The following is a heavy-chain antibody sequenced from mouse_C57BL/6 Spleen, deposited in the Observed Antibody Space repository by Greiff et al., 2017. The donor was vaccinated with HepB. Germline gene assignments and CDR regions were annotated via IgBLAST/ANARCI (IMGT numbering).Heavy chain of an antibody. CDR1: GYSITSGYY. V-gene: IGHV3-6*01. CDR3: ARGEYYGSGAMDY. Sequence: EVQLVESGPGLVKPSQSLSLTCSVTGYSITSGYYWNWIRQFPGNKLEWMGYISYDGSNNYNPSLKNRISITRDTSKNQFFLKLNSVTTEDTATYYCARGEYYGSGAMDYWGQGTSVTVSS. D-gene: IGHD1-1*01. CDR2: ISYDGSN. J-gene: IGHJ4*01.